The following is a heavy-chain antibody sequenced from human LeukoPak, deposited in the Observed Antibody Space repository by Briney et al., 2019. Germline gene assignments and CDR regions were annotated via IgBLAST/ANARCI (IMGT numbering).Heavy chain of an antibody. CDR2: FDPEDGET. J-gene: IGHJ5*02. D-gene: IGHD1-26*01. Sequence: ASVKVSCKVSGYTLTELSMHWVRQAPGKGLEWMGGFDPEDGETIYAQKFQGRVTMTEDTSTDTAYMELSSLRSEDTAVYYCATRLSYSGSYRGSWFDPWGQETLVTVSS. CDR1: GYTLTELS. CDR3: ATRLSYSGSYRGSWFDP. V-gene: IGHV1-24*01.